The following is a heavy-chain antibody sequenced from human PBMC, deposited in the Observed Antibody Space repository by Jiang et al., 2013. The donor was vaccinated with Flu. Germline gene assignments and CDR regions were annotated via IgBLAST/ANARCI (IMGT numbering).Heavy chain of an antibody. CDR3: ATDVRSGRWAIRGWFDP. CDR2: FDPEDGET. CDR1: GYTLTELS. V-gene: IGHV1-24*01. Sequence: GAEVKKPGASVKVSCKVSGYTLTELSMHWVRQAPGKGLEWMGGFDPEDGETIYAQKFQGRVTMTEDTSTDTAYMELSSLRSEDTAVYYCATDVRSGRWAIRGWFDPGAREPWSRLL. J-gene: IGHJ5*02. D-gene: IGHD3-16*01.